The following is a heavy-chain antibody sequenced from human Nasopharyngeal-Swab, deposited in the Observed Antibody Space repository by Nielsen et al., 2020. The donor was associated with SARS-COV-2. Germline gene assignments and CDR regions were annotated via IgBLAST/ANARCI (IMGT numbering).Heavy chain of an antibody. J-gene: IGHJ6*02. Sequence: GGSLRPSCAASGFTFSSYAMHWVRQAPGKGLEWVAVIPYDGSNKYYADSVKGRFTISRDNSKNTLYLQMNSLRAEDPAVYYCAKDPMITFGGVIVADYYYYDMDVWGQGTTVTVSS. CDR2: IPYDGSNK. D-gene: IGHD3-16*02. CDR3: AKDPMITFGGVIVADYYYYDMDV. CDR1: GFTFSSYA. V-gene: IGHV3-30-3*01.